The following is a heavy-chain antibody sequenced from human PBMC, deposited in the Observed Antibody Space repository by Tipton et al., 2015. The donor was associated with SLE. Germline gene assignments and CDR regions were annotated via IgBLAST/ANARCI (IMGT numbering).Heavy chain of an antibody. Sequence: TLSLTCTVSGGSISSDYWTWIRQPPGKGLEWIGSIFYSGSTTYNPSLKSRVTMSVDTPKNQFSLKLTSVTAADTAVYYCARISVDTTMAQRVDYGMDVWGQGTPVIVSS. CDR3: ARISVDTTMAQRVDYGMDV. CDR2: IFYSGST. J-gene: IGHJ6*02. D-gene: IGHD5-18*01. CDR1: GGSISSDY. V-gene: IGHV4-59*01.